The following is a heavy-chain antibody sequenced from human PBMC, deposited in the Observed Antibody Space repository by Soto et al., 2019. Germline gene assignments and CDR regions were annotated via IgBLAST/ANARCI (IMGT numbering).Heavy chain of an antibody. CDR1: GFTFDDYA. CDR3: AKGGPDGFCSGGRCYFDY. Sequence: EVQLVESGGGLVQPGRSLRLSCAASGFTFDDYAMHWVRRVPGKGLEWVSSISWNSNIIGYADSVKGRFTISRDNAKKSLYLQMKSLRPEETALYYCAKGGPDGFCSGGRCYFDYWGQGTLVTVSS. V-gene: IGHV3-9*01. J-gene: IGHJ4*02. D-gene: IGHD2-15*01. CDR2: ISWNSNII.